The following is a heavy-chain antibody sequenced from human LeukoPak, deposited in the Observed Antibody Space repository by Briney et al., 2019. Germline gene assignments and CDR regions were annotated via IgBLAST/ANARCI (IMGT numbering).Heavy chain of an antibody. V-gene: IGHV1-2*02. CDR2: INPNSGGT. Sequence: ASVKVSCKASGYTFTGYYMHWVRQAPGQGLEWVGWINPNSGGTNYAQKFQGRVTMTRDTSISTAYMELSRLRSDDTAVYYCARTLAAVAEIWFDPWGQGTLVTVSS. J-gene: IGHJ5*02. CDR1: GYTFTGYY. CDR3: ARTLAAVAEIWFDP. D-gene: IGHD6-19*01.